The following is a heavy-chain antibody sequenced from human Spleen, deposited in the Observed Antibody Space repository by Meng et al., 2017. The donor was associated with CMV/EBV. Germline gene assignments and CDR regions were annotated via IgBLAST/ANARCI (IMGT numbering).Heavy chain of an antibody. CDR3: ARDPLDY. CDR1: GFTLSSYW. J-gene: IGHJ4*02. Sequence: SLRLSCAASGFTLSSYWMSWVRQAPGKGLEWVVSVKQDDSAKYYADSVRGRFTISRDDAKNSLSLQMNSLRVEDTAVYYCARDPLDYWGQGTLVTVSS. CDR2: VKQDDSAK. V-gene: IGHV3-7*01. D-gene: IGHD3-16*02.